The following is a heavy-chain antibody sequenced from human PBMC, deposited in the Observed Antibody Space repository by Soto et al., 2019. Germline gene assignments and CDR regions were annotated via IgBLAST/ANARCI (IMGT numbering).Heavy chain of an antibody. CDR1: GGSISSGGYS. CDR3: ARGAPVVNDY. V-gene: IGHV4-30-2*01. J-gene: IGHJ4*02. Sequence: SETLSLTCAVSGGSISSGGYSWSWIRQPPGKGLEWIGYIYHSGSTYYNPSLKSRVTISVDRSKNQFSLKLSSVTAGDTAVYYCARGAPVVNDYWGQGTLVTVSS. D-gene: IGHD3-22*01. CDR2: IYHSGST.